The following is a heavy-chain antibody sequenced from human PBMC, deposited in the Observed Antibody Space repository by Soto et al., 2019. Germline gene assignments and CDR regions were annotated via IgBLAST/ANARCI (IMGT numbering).Heavy chain of an antibody. CDR2: IYFSGST. CDR3: ARDGTQSAWSFQDY. Sequence: QVQLQESGPGLVKPSQTLSLTCTVSGGSISSGSAYWSWIRQHPGKGLEWIGYIYFSGSTYYNPSLKGRVKISVDTSKNQFYLRLTSVTAADTAVYNCARDGTQSAWSFQDYWGQGTLVTVSS. V-gene: IGHV4-31*03. J-gene: IGHJ4*02. D-gene: IGHD6-19*01. CDR1: GGSISSGSAY.